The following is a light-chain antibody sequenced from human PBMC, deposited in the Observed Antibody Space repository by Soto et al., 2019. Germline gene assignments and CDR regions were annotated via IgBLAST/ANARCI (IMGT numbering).Light chain of an antibody. V-gene: IGKV3-15*01. CDR1: QSISTN. Sequence: EIVMTQSPATLSVSPGERATLSCGASQSISTNLAWYQHKPGQAPRLLIYGASTRATGIPARFSGSGSGTEFTITINSLQSEDFAVYYCQQYNNYITFGQGTRLEIK. J-gene: IGKJ5*01. CDR2: GAS. CDR3: QQYNNYIT.